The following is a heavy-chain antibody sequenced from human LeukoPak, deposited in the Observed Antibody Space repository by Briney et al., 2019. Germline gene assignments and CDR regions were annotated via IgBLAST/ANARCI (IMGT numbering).Heavy chain of an antibody. Sequence: ASVKVSCKASGYTFTGYYMHWVRQAPGQGLEWMGRINPNSGGTNYAQKFQGRVTMTRGTSISTAYMELSRLRSDDTAVYYCASNYDILTGYFRGAFDIWGQGTMVTVSS. D-gene: IGHD3-9*01. J-gene: IGHJ3*02. V-gene: IGHV1-2*06. CDR1: GYTFTGYY. CDR3: ASNYDILTGYFRGAFDI. CDR2: INPNSGGT.